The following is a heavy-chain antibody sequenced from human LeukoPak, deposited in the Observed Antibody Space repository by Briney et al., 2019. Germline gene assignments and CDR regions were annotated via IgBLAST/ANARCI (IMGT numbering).Heavy chain of an antibody. J-gene: IGHJ3*01. Sequence: GGSLRLSCAASGFTISSYWIHWVRQVPGKGLVWVSRINNDGSSTIYADSVKGRFTISRDNAKNTLYLQMNSLRGEDTAVYYCARGGSPPEALGDVFGFWGQGTMVTVSS. V-gene: IGHV3-74*01. D-gene: IGHD1-26*01. CDR3: ARGGSPPEALGDVFGF. CDR2: INNDGSST. CDR1: GFTISSYW.